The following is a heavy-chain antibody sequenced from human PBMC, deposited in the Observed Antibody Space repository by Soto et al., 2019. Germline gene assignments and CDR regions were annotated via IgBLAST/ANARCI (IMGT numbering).Heavy chain of an antibody. J-gene: IGHJ4*02. CDR1: GDTISSGAYS. Sequence: LRLQESGSGLVKPAQTLSLTCSVSGDTISSGAYSWSWIRQSPGRALEWIAYIYPSGTTFYNPSLKSRVTLSVDRSKNQFSLELNSVTAADTAVYFCARVATSDHFDQWGQGALVTVSS. D-gene: IGHD1-26*01. CDR2: IYPSGTT. CDR3: ARVATSDHFDQ. V-gene: IGHV4-30-2*06.